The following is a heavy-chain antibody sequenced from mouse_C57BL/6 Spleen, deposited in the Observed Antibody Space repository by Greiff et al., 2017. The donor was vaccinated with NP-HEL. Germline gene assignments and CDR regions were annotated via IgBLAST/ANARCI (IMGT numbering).Heavy chain of an antibody. V-gene: IGHV7-3*01. CDR3: ARSIITGAMDY. CDR1: GFTFTDYY. J-gene: IGHJ4*01. CDR2: IRNKANGYTT. Sequence: EVQLVESGGGLVQPGGSLSLSCAASGFTFTDYYMSWVRQPPGKALEWLGFIRNKANGYTTEYSASVKGRFTISRDNSQSILYLQMNALRAEDSATYYCARSIITGAMDYWGQGTSVTVSS.